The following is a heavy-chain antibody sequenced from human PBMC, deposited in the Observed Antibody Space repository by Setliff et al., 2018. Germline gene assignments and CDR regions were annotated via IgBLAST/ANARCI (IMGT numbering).Heavy chain of an antibody. CDR1: GDSISSCDDF. D-gene: IGHD3-10*01. J-gene: IGHJ4*02. CDR3: ARGGGYGSGGSFHNAPFDY. CDR2: IYTSGST. V-gene: IGHV4-61*09. Sequence: PSETLSLTCTVSGDSISSCDDFWSWIRQPAGKGLEWIGHIYTSGSTNYNPSLKSRVTISVDTSKNQFSLKLSSVTAADTALYYCARGGGYGSGGSFHNAPFDYWGQGRLVTVSS.